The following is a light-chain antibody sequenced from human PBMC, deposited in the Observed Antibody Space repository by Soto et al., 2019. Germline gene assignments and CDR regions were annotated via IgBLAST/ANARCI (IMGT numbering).Light chain of an antibody. J-gene: IGLJ1*01. CDR3: SSYTGSTTHYV. V-gene: IGLV2-14*01. Sequence: QSALTQPASVSGSPGQSITISCTGTSSDVGGYNYVSWYQQHPGKAPKLMIYDVSNRPSGVSNRFSGSKSGNTASLTISGLQAEDEADYYCSSYTGSTTHYVFGTRTKLTVL. CDR2: DVS. CDR1: SSDVGGYNY.